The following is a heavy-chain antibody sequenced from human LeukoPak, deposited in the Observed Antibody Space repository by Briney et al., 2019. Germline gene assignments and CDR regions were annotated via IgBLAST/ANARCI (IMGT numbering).Heavy chain of an antibody. D-gene: IGHD2-2*02. V-gene: IGHV3-15*01. J-gene: IGHJ4*02. CDR3: TSGGDCRTTSCYTD. Sequence: GGSMRLSCAASGFTFSKAWMSWVRQAPGKGLEWVGRIKSKSDGGTTDYAAPVKGRFTISRDDSKNTLYLHMDSLKTEDTAVYYCTSGGDCRTTSCYTDWGQGTLVTVSS. CDR2: IKSKSDGGTT. CDR1: GFTFSKAW.